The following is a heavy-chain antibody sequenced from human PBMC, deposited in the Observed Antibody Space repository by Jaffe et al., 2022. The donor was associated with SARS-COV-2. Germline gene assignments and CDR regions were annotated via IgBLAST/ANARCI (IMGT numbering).Heavy chain of an antibody. D-gene: IGHD3-10*01. Sequence: QLQLQESGPGLVKPSETLSLTCTVSGGSISSSSYYWGWIRQPPGKGLEWIGSIYYSGSTYYNPSLKSRVTISVDTSKNQFSLKLSSVTAADTAVYYCAISPDGSGSSTEWLWGHYYYYYMDVWGKGTTVTVSS. CDR2: IYYSGST. V-gene: IGHV4-39*01. J-gene: IGHJ6*03. CDR1: GGSISSSSYY. CDR3: AISPDGSGSSTEWLWGHYYYYYMDV.